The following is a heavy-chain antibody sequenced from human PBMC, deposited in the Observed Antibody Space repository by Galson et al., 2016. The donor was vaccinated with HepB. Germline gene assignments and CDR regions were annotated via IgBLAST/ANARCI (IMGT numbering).Heavy chain of an antibody. Sequence: SLRLSCAASGFTFDDYAMHWVRQAPGKGLEWVSGISWNSGSIGYADSVKGRFTISRDNAKNSLYRQMNRLRAEDTALYYGAKAPLGGYCSSTSCYRGGAFDIWGQGTMVTVSS. D-gene: IGHD2-2*02. CDR2: ISWNSGSI. CDR1: GFTFDDYA. J-gene: IGHJ3*02. V-gene: IGHV3-9*01. CDR3: AKAPLGGYCSSTSCYRGGAFDI.